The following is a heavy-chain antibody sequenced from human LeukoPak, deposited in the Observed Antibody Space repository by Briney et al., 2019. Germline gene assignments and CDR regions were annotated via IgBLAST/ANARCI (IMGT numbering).Heavy chain of an antibody. V-gene: IGHV1-2*02. J-gene: IGHJ3*02. CDR2: INPNSGGT. Sequence: ASVKVSCKASGYTFTGYYMHWVRQAPGQGLEWMGWINPNSGGTNYAQKFQGRVTMTRDTSISTAYMELSRLRSDDTAVYYCARGRETIFWSGYYTDDAFDIWAKGQWSPSLQ. CDR1: GYTFTGYY. CDR3: ARGRETIFWSGYYTDDAFDI. D-gene: IGHD3-3*01.